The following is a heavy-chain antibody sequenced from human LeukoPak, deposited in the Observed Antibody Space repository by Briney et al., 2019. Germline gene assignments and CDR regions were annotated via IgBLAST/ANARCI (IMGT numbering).Heavy chain of an antibody. V-gene: IGHV4-39*01. CDR2: VYYSTNT. CDR3: ARHSRSAYSGYENAFDI. J-gene: IGHJ3*02. Sequence: SETLSLTCTVSGDSISSSSYYWDWIRQPPGKGLEWIGNVYYSTNTYYNPSLKSRVTISVDTSKNQFSLKLSSVTAADAAIYYCARHSRSAYSGYENAFDIWGQGTVVTVSS. D-gene: IGHD5-12*01. CDR1: GDSISSSSYY.